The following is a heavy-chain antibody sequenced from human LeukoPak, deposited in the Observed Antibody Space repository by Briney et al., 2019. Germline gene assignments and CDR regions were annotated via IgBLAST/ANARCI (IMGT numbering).Heavy chain of an antibody. CDR1: GFTFSSYW. CDR3: ARVPAQHIVVVTHDAFDI. J-gene: IGHJ3*02. D-gene: IGHD2-21*02. Sequence: GGSLRLSCAASGFTFSSYWMHWVRQAPGKGLVWVSRINSDGSSTSYADSVKGRFTISRDNAKNTLYLQMNSLRAEDTAVYYCARVPAQHIVVVTHDAFDIWGQGTMATVSS. CDR2: INSDGSST. V-gene: IGHV3-74*01.